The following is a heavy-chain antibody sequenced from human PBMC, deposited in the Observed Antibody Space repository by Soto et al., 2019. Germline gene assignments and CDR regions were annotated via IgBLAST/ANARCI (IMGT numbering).Heavy chain of an antibody. CDR2: MNSDGSST. CDR3: ARDEAPGARITIVRGSAYYCMDG. V-gene: IGHV3-74*01. Sequence: QPGGSLRLSCAAPGFTFSSYWIHWVRQAPGKGLVWVSRMNSDGSSTSYADSVKGPCTISRDNTKNTLFLQINSLRAEDTAVYYCARDEAPGARITIVRGSAYYCMDGWGRGTAVTVSS. CDR1: GFTFSSYW. J-gene: IGHJ6*02. D-gene: IGHD3-10*01.